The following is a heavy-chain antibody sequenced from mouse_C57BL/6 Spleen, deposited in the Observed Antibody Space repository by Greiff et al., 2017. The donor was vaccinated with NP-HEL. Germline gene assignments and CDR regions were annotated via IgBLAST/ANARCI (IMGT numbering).Heavy chain of an antibody. V-gene: IGHV5-12*01. Sequence: EVKLVESGGGLVQPGGSLKLSCAASGFTFSDYYMYWVRQTPEKRLEWVAYISNGGGSTYYPDTVKGRFTISRDNAKNTLYLQMSRLKSEDTAMYYCAAYGSSYGGAMDYWGQGTSVTVSS. D-gene: IGHD1-1*01. CDR2: ISNGGGST. CDR1: GFTFSDYY. J-gene: IGHJ4*01. CDR3: AAYGSSYGGAMDY.